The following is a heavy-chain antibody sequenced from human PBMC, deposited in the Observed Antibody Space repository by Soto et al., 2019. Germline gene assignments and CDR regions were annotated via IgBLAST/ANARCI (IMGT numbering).Heavy chain of an antibody. Sequence: QVQLVQSGAEVKRPGSSVKVSCKASGGTFNNYALSWVRQAPVQGLEWVGGIMPIFNSANYAQKFHGKVTITADDSTSTAYMELRSLRPDDTAVYYCAREVTVASYSFDFWGQGTLVTVSS. D-gene: IGHD5-12*01. CDR2: IMPIFNSA. V-gene: IGHV1-69*01. CDR1: GGTFNNYA. CDR3: AREVTVASYSFDF. J-gene: IGHJ4*02.